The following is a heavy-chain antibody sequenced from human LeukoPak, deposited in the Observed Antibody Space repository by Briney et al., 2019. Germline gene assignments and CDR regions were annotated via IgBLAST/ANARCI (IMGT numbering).Heavy chain of an antibody. Sequence: GASVKVSCKASGYTFTGYYMHWVRQAPGQGLEWMGWINPNSGGTNYAQKFQGRVTMTRDTSISTAYMELSRLRSDDTAVYYCARDLHRVSDFAFDIWGQGTMVTVSS. CDR1: GYTFTGYY. CDR3: ARDLHRVSDFAFDI. J-gene: IGHJ3*02. V-gene: IGHV1-2*02. D-gene: IGHD6-13*01. CDR2: INPNSGGT.